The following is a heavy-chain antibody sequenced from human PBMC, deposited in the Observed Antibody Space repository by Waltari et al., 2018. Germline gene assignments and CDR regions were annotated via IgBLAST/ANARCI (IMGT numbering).Heavy chain of an antibody. D-gene: IGHD6-6*01. CDR1: GYSISSGYY. CDR2: IYHSGST. CDR3: ARDDSSSYWYFDL. V-gene: IGHV4-38-2*02. Sequence: QVQLQESGPGLVKPSETLSLTCAVSGYSISSGYYWGWIRQPPGKGLEWIGSIYHSGSTYYNPSLKSRVTISVDTSKNQFSLKLSSVTAADTAVYYCARDDSSSYWYFDLWGRGTLVTVSS. J-gene: IGHJ2*01.